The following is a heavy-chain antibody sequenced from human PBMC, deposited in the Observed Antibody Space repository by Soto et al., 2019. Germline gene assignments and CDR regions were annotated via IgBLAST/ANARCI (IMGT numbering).Heavy chain of an antibody. CDR2: LYYSGNT. D-gene: IGHD5-12*01. V-gene: IGHV4-39*01. CDR3: ARHSGGYSGYLDY. Sequence: SETLSLTCSVSGGSISNNNYYWDWIRQPPGKELEWIGYLYYSGNTYYSPSLGSRVTISVDTSKNQFSLNLSSVTAADTAFYYCARHSGGYSGYLDYWGQGALVTVS. J-gene: IGHJ4*02. CDR1: GGSISNNNYY.